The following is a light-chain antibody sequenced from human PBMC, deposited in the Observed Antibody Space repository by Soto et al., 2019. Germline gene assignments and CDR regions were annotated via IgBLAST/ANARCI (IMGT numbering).Light chain of an antibody. Sequence: QAVVTQPPSASGTPGQRVTISCSGSNSNIGRNTVSWYQQVPGTAPKSLIYSDDQRPSGVPDRISGSRSGTSASLAISGLQSGDEAEYYCAAWDDTLRARVFGGGTKLTVL. V-gene: IGLV1-44*01. J-gene: IGLJ2*01. CDR2: SDD. CDR1: NSNIGRNT. CDR3: AAWDDTLRARV.